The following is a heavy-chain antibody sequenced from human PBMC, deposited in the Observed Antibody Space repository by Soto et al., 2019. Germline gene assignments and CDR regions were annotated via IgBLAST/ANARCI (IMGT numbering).Heavy chain of an antibody. J-gene: IGHJ4*02. V-gene: IGHV1-69*01. CDR3: ARDRAGYYSHFVY. CDR2: SMPFFGSG. CDR1: RGTFTNYA. Sequence: QVYLVQSGAEVKKPGSSVKVSCKALRGTFTNYAFSWVRQAPGQGLEWMGGSMPFFGSGHYAQKFQGRINITADESTSSVYLELTSLRSDDTAVYYCARDRAGYYSHFVYWGQGTLVTVSS. D-gene: IGHD3-22*01.